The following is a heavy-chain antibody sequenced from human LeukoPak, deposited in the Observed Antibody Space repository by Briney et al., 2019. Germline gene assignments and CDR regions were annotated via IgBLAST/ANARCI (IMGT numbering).Heavy chain of an antibody. V-gene: IGHV5-51*01. CDR2: IYPGDSDT. J-gene: IGHJ4*02. CDR3: ARQYYDYIWGSYTANRYFDY. D-gene: IGHD3-16*01. CDR1: GYSFTSYW. Sequence: GESLKISCKGSGYSFTSYWSGWVRQMPGKGLEWMGLIYPGDSDTKYSPSFQGQVTISADKSISTAYLQWTSLKASDTAKYYCARQYYDYIWGSYTANRYFDYWGQGTLVAVSS.